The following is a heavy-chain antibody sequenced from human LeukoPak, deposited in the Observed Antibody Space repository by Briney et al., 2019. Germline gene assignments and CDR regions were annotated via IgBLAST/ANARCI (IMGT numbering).Heavy chain of an antibody. V-gene: IGHV3-21*01. CDR1: GFTFSRYS. D-gene: IGHD2-15*01. J-gene: IGHJ4*02. CDR3: ARVAPPPLNIFDY. Sequence: KPGGSLRLSCAASGFTFSRYSMNWVRQAPGKGLEWVSSISSSSSYIYYADSVKGRFTISRDNAKNSLYLQMNSLRAEDTAVYYCARVAPPPLNIFDYWGQGTLVTVSS. CDR2: ISSSSSYI.